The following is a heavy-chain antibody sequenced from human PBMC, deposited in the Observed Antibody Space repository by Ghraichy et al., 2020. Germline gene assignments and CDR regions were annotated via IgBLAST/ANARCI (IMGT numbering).Heavy chain of an antibody. CDR2: IFSNDEK. J-gene: IGHJ4*02. D-gene: IGHD6-13*01. V-gene: IGHV2-26*01. CDR3: ARASTCDGSSSCWLYRIDY. CDR1: GFSLSNARMG. Sequence: SGPTLVKPTETLTLTCTVSGFSLSNARMGVSWIRQPPGKALEWLAHIFSNDEKSYSTSLKSRLTISKDTSKSQVVLTMTNMDPVDTATYYCARASTCDGSSSCWLYRIDYWGQGTLVTVSS.